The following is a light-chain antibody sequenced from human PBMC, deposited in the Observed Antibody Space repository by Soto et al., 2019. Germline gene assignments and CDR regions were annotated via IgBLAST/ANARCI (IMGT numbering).Light chain of an antibody. J-gene: IGLJ2*01. V-gene: IGLV1-47*01. Sequence: QSVLTQPPSASGTPGQRVTISCSGSSSNIGSKYVYWYQQLPGTAPKLLMYRNNQRPSGVPDRFSGSKSGTSASLAISRLRSEDEADYYCAAWDAGVSGPAFGGGTKVTVL. CDR1: SSNIGSKY. CDR2: RNN. CDR3: AAWDAGVSGPA.